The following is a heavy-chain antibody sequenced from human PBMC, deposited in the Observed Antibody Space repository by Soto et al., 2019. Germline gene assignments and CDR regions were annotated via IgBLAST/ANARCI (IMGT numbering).Heavy chain of an antibody. Sequence: GESLKISCQGSGYNLASHWITWVRQLPGKGLEWMGRIDPSDSYTNYNPSFQGHVTISADTSISTAYLQWSSLKASDTAVYYCARDHRPNKRLRYFDWLGWFDPWGQGTLVTVSS. CDR2: IDPSDSYT. CDR1: GYNLASHW. J-gene: IGHJ5*02. V-gene: IGHV5-10-1*01. CDR3: ARDHRPNKRLRYFDWLGWFDP. D-gene: IGHD3-9*01.